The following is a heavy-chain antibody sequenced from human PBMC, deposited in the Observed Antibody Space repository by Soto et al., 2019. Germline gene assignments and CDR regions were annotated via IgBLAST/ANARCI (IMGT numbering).Heavy chain of an antibody. J-gene: IGHJ5*02. CDR2: IYYSGST. CDR3: ARDVILTGYVNWFDP. CDR1: GGSISSGGYY. Sequence: SETLSLTCTVSGGSISSGGYYWSWIRQHPGKGLEWIGYIYYSGSTYYNPSLKSRVTISVDTSKNQFSLKLSSVTAADTAVYYCARDVILTGYVNWFDPWGQGTLVTVSS. V-gene: IGHV4-31*03. D-gene: IGHD3-9*01.